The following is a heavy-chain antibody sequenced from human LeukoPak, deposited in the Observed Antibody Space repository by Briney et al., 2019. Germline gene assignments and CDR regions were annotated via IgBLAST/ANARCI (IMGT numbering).Heavy chain of an antibody. CDR1: GFPFSSFS. V-gene: IGHV3-48*02. CDR2: ISYSSSTI. D-gene: IGHD1-26*01. Sequence: PGGSLRLSCAASGFPFSSFSMNWVRQAPGKGLEWVSYISYSSSTIYYADSVKGRFTISRDNAKNSLYLQMNSPRDEDTAVYYCARDLISGHYTFDYWGQGALVTVSS. J-gene: IGHJ4*02. CDR3: ARDLISGHYTFDY.